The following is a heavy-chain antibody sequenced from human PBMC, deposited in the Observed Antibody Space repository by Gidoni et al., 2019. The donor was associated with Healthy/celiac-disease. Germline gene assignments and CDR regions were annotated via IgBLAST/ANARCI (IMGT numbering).Heavy chain of an antibody. J-gene: IGHJ6*02. V-gene: IGHV3-7*03. D-gene: IGHD3-10*01. CDR1: GFTFSSYW. Sequence: EVQLVESGGGLVQPGGSLRLSCAASGFTFSSYWMSWVRQAPGKGLGWVANIKQDGSEKYYVDSVKGRFTISRDNAKNSLYLQMNSLRAEDTAVYYCARDGGDGSGSYDYYYGMDVWGQGTTVTVSS. CDR3: ARDGGDGSGSYDYYYGMDV. CDR2: IKQDGSEK.